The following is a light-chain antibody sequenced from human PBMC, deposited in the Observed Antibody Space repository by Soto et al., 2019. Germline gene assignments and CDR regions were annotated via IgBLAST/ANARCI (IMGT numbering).Light chain of an antibody. CDR2: GAS. V-gene: IGKV3-15*01. J-gene: IGKJ1*01. Sequence: EIVMTQSPATLSVSPGERATLSCRASQGVSSKLAWYQQKPGQAPRLLIYGASTRATGISARFSGSGSGTEFTLTISSLQSEDFAVYYCQQYKNWPRTFGQGTKVGIK. CDR3: QQYKNWPRT. CDR1: QGVSSK.